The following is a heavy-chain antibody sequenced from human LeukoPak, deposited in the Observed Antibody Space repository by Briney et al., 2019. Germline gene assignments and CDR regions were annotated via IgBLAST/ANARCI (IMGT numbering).Heavy chain of an antibody. V-gene: IGHV3-21*01. CDR3: AREDRDYYDSEPHWYFDL. CDR2: ISSSSSYI. J-gene: IGHJ2*01. CDR1: GFTLSSYS. Sequence: GGSLRLSCAASGFTLSSYSMNWVRQTPGKGLEWVSSISSSSSYIYYADSVKGRFTISRDNAKNSLYLQMNSLRAEDTAVYYCAREDRDYYDSEPHWYFDLWGRGTLVTVSS. D-gene: IGHD3-22*01.